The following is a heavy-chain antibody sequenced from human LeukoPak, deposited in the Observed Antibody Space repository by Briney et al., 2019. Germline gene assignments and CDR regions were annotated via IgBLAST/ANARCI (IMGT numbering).Heavy chain of an antibody. J-gene: IGHJ6*02. V-gene: IGHV1-46*01. CDR3: ARETTMVTNYYYYSGMDV. CDR2: INPSGGST. D-gene: IGHD5-18*01. Sequence: GASVKVSCKASGYTFTGYYMHWVRQAPGQGLEWMGIINPSGGSTSYAQKFQGRVSMTRDTSTSTVYMELSSLRSEDTAVYYCARETTMVTNYYYYSGMDVWGQGTTVTVSS. CDR1: GYTFTGYY.